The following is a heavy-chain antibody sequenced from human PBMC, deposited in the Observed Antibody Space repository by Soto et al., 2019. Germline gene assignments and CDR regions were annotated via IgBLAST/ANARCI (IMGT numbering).Heavy chain of an antibody. J-gene: IGHJ5*02. Sequence: EVQLLESGGGLVQPGGSLRLSCAASGFTFSSYAMSWVRQAPGKGLEWVSAISGSGGSTYYADSVKGRFTISRDNSKNPLYLQMNSLRAEDTAVYYCAKFRASYYYDSSGYPDGGGSWGQGTLVTVSS. CDR3: AKFRASYYYDSSGYPDGGGS. CDR1: GFTFSSYA. CDR2: ISGSGGST. D-gene: IGHD3-22*01. V-gene: IGHV3-23*01.